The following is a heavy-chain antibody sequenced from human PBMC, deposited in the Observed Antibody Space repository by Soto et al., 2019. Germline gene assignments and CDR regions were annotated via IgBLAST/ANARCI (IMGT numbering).Heavy chain of an antibody. V-gene: IGHV3-66*01. CDR2: IYSGGST. Sequence: GSLRLSCAASGFTVSSNYMSWVRQAPGKGLEWVSVIYSGGSTYYADSVKGRFTISRDNSKNTLYLQMNSLRAEDTAVYYCARGIAAADFDYWGQGTLVTVSS. CDR1: GFTVSSNY. CDR3: ARGIAAADFDY. J-gene: IGHJ4*02. D-gene: IGHD6-13*01.